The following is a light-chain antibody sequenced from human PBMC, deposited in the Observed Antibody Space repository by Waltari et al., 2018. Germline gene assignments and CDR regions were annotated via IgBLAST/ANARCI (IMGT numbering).Light chain of an antibody. Sequence: EIAFTHSPGTPSFSPGDRATLPCRASQSVTRNYLPWYQQKPGQAPRPLIHSASSRATGIPDRFSGSGSGTEFTLTISRLEPEDSAVYYCQQYESARWTFGQGTKVDIK. CDR3: QQYESARWT. CDR2: SAS. CDR1: QSVTRNY. V-gene: IGKV3-20*01. J-gene: IGKJ1*01.